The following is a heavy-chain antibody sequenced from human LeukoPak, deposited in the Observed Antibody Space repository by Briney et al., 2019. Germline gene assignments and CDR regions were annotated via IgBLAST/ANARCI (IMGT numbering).Heavy chain of an antibody. J-gene: IGHJ4*02. CDR3: AKAYCSSTSCYSTKLNYYFDY. CDR1: GLTFSRYA. V-gene: IGHV3-23*01. CDR2: ISESGSGT. Sequence: GGSLRLSCAVSGLTFSRYATSWVRQAPGKGLEWVSAISESGSGTYYADSVKGRFTISRDNSKNTLYLQMNSLRAEDTAVYYCAKAYCSSTSCYSTKLNYYFDYWGQGTLVTVSS. D-gene: IGHD2-2*01.